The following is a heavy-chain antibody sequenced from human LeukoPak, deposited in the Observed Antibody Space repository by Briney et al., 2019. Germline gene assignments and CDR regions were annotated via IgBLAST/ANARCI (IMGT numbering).Heavy chain of an antibody. CDR3: ARDRGRGYSYGGNYYYYYYMDV. V-gene: IGHV3-23*01. Sequence: SGGSLRLSCAASGFTFRRHGMSWVRQAPGKGLEWVSAISGSGGSTYYADSVKGRFTISRDNSKNTLYLQMNSLRAEDTAVYYCARDRGRGYSYGGNYYYYYYMDVWGKGTTVTVSS. CDR2: ISGSGGST. D-gene: IGHD5-18*01. J-gene: IGHJ6*03. CDR1: GFTFRRHG.